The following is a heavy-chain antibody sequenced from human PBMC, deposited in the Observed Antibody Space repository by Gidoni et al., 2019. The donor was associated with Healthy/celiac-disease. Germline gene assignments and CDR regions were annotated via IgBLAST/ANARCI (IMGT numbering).Heavy chain of an antibody. D-gene: IGHD3-10*01. CDR3: ASGEYGDYVGY. J-gene: IGHJ4*02. V-gene: IGHV4-30-4*01. Sequence: QVPLPESGPGLVTPSQTLSLPCTVSGGSLSSGDYYWSWIRQPPGKGLEWIGYIYYSGSTYYNPSLKSRVTISVDTSKNQFSLKLSSVTAADTAVYYCASGEYGDYVGYWGQGTLVTVSS. CDR2: IYYSGST. CDR1: GGSLSSGDYY.